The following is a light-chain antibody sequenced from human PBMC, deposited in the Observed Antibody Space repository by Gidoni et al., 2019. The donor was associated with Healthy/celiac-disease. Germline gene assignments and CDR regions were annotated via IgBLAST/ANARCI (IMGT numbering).Light chain of an antibody. V-gene: IGKV1-39*01. CDR3: QQSYSTPPEVT. Sequence: DIQLTPSPSSLSASVGDRVTITSRASQRIISYLNWYQQKPGKAPKLLIYAASSLQSGVPAWFSGSGSGTDFTRTIRSLQPVDFATYYCQQSYSTPPEVTCGGGTKVEIK. CDR2: AAS. CDR1: QRIISY. J-gene: IGKJ4*01.